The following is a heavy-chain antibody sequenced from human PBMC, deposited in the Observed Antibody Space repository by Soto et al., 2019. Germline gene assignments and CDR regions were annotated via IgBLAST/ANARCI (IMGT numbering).Heavy chain of an antibody. CDR1: GGTFSSYA. D-gene: IGHD3-22*01. CDR3: ARTKRYYYDSSGYSHPDF. V-gene: IGHV1-69*12. Sequence: QVQLVQSGAEVKKPGSSVKVSCKASGGTFSSYAITWVRQAPGQGLEWMGGIIPIFGTANYAQKFQGRVTITADESTSTAYMELSSLRSEDTGVYYCARTKRYYYDSSGYSHPDFWGQGTLVTVSS. CDR2: IIPIFGTA. J-gene: IGHJ4*02.